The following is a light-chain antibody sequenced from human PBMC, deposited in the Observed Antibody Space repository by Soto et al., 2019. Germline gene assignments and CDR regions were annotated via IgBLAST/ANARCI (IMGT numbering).Light chain of an antibody. CDR1: QGISTW. Sequence: DIQMTQSPSFVSASVGDRVTITCRASQGISTWLAWYQQKPGKAPNLLIYAASNFQNGVPSRFNGSGSGTDCTLAISSLQPEDFANYYCQQTNNFPLSFGPGTKVDVK. CDR2: AAS. V-gene: IGKV1-12*01. CDR3: QQTNNFPLS. J-gene: IGKJ3*01.